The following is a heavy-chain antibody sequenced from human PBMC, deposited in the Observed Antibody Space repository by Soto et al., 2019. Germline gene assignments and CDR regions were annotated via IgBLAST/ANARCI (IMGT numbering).Heavy chain of an antibody. CDR2: ISTYNGNT. Sequence: QVQLVQSGAEVKKPGASVKVSCKASGYTFTSYGISWVRQAPGQGPEWMGRISTYNGNTNYVQRLQGRVTMTTDTSTHTAYMELRSLRYDDAAVYFCARDPGYSTTWYQAFDSWGQGTMVTVSS. CDR1: GYTFTSYG. V-gene: IGHV1-18*01. D-gene: IGHD6-13*01. CDR3: ARDPGYSTTWYQAFDS. J-gene: IGHJ3*02.